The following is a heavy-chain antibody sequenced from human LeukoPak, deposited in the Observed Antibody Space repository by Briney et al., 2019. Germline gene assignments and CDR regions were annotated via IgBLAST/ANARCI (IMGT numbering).Heavy chain of an antibody. CDR1: GYTFTGYY. CDR3: ARGSPYYDILTGNHLDY. D-gene: IGHD3-9*01. J-gene: IGHJ4*02. V-gene: IGHV1-2*02. CDR2: INPNSGGT. Sequence: GASVKVSCKASGYTFTGYYMHWVRQAPGQGLEWMGWINPNSGGTNYAQKFQGRVTMTRDTSISTAYMELSRLRSDDTAVYYCARGSPYYDILTGNHLDYWGQGTLVTVSS.